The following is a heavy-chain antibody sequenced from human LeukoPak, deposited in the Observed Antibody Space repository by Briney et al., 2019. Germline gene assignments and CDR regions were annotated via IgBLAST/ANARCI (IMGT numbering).Heavy chain of an antibody. CDR1: GFTFSSYG. V-gene: IGHV3-30*02. CDR3: ARDRGWGEWLPLSY. CDR2: IRYDGSNE. Sequence: PGGSLRLSCAASGFTFSSYGMHWVRQAPGKGLEWVSFIRYDGSNEYYADSVRGRFTISRDNSKNTLFLQMNSLRAEDTAVYYCARDRGWGEWLPLSYWGQGTLVTVSS. D-gene: IGHD3-3*01. J-gene: IGHJ4*02.